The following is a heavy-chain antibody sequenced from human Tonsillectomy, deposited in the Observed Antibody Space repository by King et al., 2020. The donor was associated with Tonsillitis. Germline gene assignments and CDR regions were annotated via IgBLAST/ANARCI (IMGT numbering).Heavy chain of an antibody. CDR2: ISAYNGNT. CDR1: GYTFTSYG. CDR3: AREFGCSGGSCYSGRNFDY. J-gene: IGHJ4*02. Sequence: QLVQSGAEVKKPGASVKVSCKASGYTFTSYGISWVRQAPGQGLEWMGWISAYNGNTNYAQKLQGRVTMTKDPSTSTAYMELRSLRSDDTAVYYCAREFGCSGGSCYSGRNFDYWGQGTLVTVSS. D-gene: IGHD2-15*01. V-gene: IGHV1-18*01.